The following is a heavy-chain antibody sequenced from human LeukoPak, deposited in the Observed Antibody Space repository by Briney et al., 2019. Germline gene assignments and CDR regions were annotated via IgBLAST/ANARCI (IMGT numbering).Heavy chain of an antibody. V-gene: IGHV3-74*01. CDR2: INSYGSST. CDR3: ARAPVGDSGDFFDI. Sequence: GGSLRLSCAASGFTFSSYWMHWVRQPPGKGLVWVSRINSYGSSTNYADSAKGRFTISRDNAKNTLYLQMNSLRAEDTAVYYCARAPVGDSGDFFDIWGQGTMVTVSS. D-gene: IGHD1-26*01. CDR1: GFTFSSYW. J-gene: IGHJ3*02.